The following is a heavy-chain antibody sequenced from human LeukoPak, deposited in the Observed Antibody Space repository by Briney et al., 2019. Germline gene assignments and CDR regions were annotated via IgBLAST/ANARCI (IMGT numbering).Heavy chain of an antibody. CDR2: INHSGST. CDR3: ARGLADCSSTSCYVDY. J-gene: IGHJ4*02. CDR1: GGSFSGYY. D-gene: IGHD2-2*01. Sequence: SETLPLTCAVYGGSFSGYYWSWIRQPPGKGLEWIGEINHSGSTNYNPSLKSRVTISVDTSKNQFSLKLSSVTAADTAVYYCARGLADCSSTSCYVDYWGQGTLVTVSS. V-gene: IGHV4-34*01.